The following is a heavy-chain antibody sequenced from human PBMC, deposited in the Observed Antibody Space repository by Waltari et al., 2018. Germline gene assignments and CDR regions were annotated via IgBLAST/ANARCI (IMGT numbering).Heavy chain of an antibody. V-gene: IGHV3-48*04. CDR1: GFTFSSYS. D-gene: IGHD2-15*01. CDR2: ISSSSSTI. J-gene: IGHJ6*03. Sequence: EVQLVESGGGLVQPGGSLRLSCAASGFTFSSYSMNWVRQAPGKGLEWVSYISSSSSTIYYADSVKGRFTISRDNAKNSLYLQMNSLRAEDTAVYYCASFGYCSGGSCYSGYYYYMDVWGKGTTVTVSS. CDR3: ASFGYCSGGSCYSGYYYYMDV.